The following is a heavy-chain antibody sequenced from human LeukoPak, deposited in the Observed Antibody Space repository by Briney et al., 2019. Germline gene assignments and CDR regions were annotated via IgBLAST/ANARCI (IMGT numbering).Heavy chain of an antibody. CDR2: ITWNSGSI. J-gene: IGHJ4*02. CDR3: AKDTRDILTGYYNTAFDY. Sequence: GRSLRLSCAASGFTFSSNWMTWVRQAPGKGLEWVSGITWNSGSIGYADSVKGRFTISRDNAKNSLYLQMNSLRAEDTALYYCAKDTRDILTGYYNTAFDYWGQGTLVTVSS. CDR1: GFTFSSNW. D-gene: IGHD3-9*01. V-gene: IGHV3-9*01.